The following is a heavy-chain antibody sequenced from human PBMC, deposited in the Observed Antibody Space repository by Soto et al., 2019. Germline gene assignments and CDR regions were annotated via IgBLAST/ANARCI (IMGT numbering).Heavy chain of an antibody. V-gene: IGHV3-74*01. D-gene: IGHD2-2*02. Sequence: PGGSLRLSCAASGFTFSSYWMHWVRQAPGKGLVWVSRINSDGSSTSYADSVKGRFTISRDNAKNTLYLQMNSLRAEDTAVYYCARAPDCSSTSCYTEYYYYYYGMDVWGQGNTVTVSS. CDR1: GFTFSSYW. CDR2: INSDGSST. CDR3: ARAPDCSSTSCYTEYYYYYYGMDV. J-gene: IGHJ6*02.